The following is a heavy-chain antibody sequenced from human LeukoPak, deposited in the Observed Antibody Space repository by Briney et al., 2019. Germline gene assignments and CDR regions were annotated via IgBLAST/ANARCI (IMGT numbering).Heavy chain of an antibody. Sequence: SETLSLTCTVSGGSISSYYWSWIRQPPGKGLEWIGYIYYSGSTNYNPSLQSRVTISVDTSKNQFSLKLSSVTAADTAVYYCARERLELRPYHYYMDVWGKGTTVTVSS. CDR2: IYYSGST. CDR3: ARERLELRPYHYYMDV. V-gene: IGHV4-59*01. D-gene: IGHD1-7*01. CDR1: GGSISSYY. J-gene: IGHJ6*03.